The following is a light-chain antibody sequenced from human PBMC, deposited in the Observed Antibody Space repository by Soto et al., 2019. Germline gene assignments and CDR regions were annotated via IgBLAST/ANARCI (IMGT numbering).Light chain of an antibody. CDR2: DAS. Sequence: EIVLTQSPATLSLSPGERATLSCRASQSVSSYLAWYQQKPGQAPRLLIYDASNRATGIPARFSGSGSGTDFTRNISSLEPEDFAVYYCQQRSNWPGTFGHGTKVDI. V-gene: IGKV3-11*01. CDR3: QQRSNWPGT. J-gene: IGKJ3*01. CDR1: QSVSSY.